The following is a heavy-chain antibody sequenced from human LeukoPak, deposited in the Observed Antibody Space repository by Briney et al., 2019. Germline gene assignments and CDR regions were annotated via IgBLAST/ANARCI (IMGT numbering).Heavy chain of an antibody. CDR3: ARGVVAAAGRTFDF. CDR2: ISYSGST. CDR1: GGSISSYY. D-gene: IGHD6-13*01. V-gene: IGHV4-59*01. Sequence: SETLSLTCTVSGGSISSYYWSWIRQPPGKGLEWIGYISYSGSTNYNPSLKSRVTISVDTSKNQFSLKLSSVTAADTAVYYCARGVVAAAGRTFDFWGQGTLVTVSS. J-gene: IGHJ4*02.